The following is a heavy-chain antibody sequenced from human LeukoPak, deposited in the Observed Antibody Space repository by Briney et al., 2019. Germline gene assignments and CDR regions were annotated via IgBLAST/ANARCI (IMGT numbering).Heavy chain of an antibody. J-gene: IGHJ4*02. CDR2: IYYSGTT. CDR3: ASGIMVGSFDH. D-gene: IGHD1-26*01. Sequence: SETLSLTCTASGGSLINYYWSWIRQPPGKGLEWIGYIYYSGTTNYNPSLKSRVTISVDTSKNQFSLRLSSVTTADTAVYYCASGIMVGSFDHWGQGALVTVST. V-gene: IGHV4-59*01. CDR1: GGSLINYY.